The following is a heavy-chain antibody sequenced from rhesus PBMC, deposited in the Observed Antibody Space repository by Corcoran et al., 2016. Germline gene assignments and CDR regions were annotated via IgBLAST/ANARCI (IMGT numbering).Heavy chain of an antibody. CDR1: GFSLTTSRMG. D-gene: IGHD5-12*01. CDR2: IYWDDDK. Sequence: QVTLKESGPALVKPTQTLTLTCTFSGFSLTTSRMGVGWIRQPPGKALEWLALIYWDDDKRYRTSLKSRLTISKDTSKTQVVLTMTNMDPVDTATYYCAREPWIQLQSEYFDYWGQGVLVTVSS. CDR3: AREPWIQLQSEYFDY. J-gene: IGHJ4*01. V-gene: IGHV2-174*01.